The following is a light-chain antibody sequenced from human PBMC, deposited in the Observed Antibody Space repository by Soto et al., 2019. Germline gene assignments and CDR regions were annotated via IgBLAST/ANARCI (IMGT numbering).Light chain of an antibody. J-gene: IGKJ1*01. Sequence: DIQMTQSPSTLSASAGDRVTITCRASQSISSWLAWYQQKPGKAPNLLIYSASSLHSGVPSRFSGRGSGTDFTLTISSLQPEDFATYYCQQVNSFPQTFGQGTKVDIK. CDR2: SAS. V-gene: IGKV1-12*01. CDR1: QSISSW. CDR3: QQVNSFPQT.